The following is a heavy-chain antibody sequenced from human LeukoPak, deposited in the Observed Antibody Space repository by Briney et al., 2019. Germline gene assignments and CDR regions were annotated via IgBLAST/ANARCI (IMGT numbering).Heavy chain of an antibody. CDR1: GFTFSSYW. J-gene: IGHJ4*02. CDR2: IKQDGSER. Sequence: GGSLRLSCAASGFTFSSYWMTWVRQAPGKGLEWVANIKQDGSERYYVDSVKGRFTISRDNAKNSLYLQMNSLRAEDTAVYYCARAYYGSGSYPIGDYWGQGTLVTVSS. V-gene: IGHV3-7*01. D-gene: IGHD3-10*01. CDR3: ARAYYGSGSYPIGDY.